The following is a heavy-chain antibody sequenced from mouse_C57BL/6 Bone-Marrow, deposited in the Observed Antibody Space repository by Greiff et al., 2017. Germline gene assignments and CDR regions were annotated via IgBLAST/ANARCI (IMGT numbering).Heavy chain of an antibody. CDR2: ISSGGSYT. CDR3: ARPLYYGSSHWYFDV. J-gene: IGHJ1*03. D-gene: IGHD1-1*01. Sequence: DVHLVESGGDLVKPGGSLKLSCAASGFTFSSYGMSWVRQTPDKRLEWVATISSGGSYTYYPDSVKGRFTISRDNAKNTLYLQMSSLKSEDTAMYYCARPLYYGSSHWYFDVWGTGTTVTVSS. V-gene: IGHV5-6*01. CDR1: GFTFSSYG.